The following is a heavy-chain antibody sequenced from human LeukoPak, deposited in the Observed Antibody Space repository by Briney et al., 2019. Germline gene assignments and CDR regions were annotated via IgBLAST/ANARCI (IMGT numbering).Heavy chain of an antibody. CDR3: ARDTFHQWLGHNYYYYYMDV. CDR2: IYTSGST. V-gene: IGHV4-4*07. J-gene: IGHJ6*03. D-gene: IGHD6-19*01. CDR1: GGSISSYY. Sequence: SETLSLTCTVSGGSISSYYWSWIRQPAGKGLEWIGRIYTSGSTNYNPSLKSRVTMSVDTSKNQFSLKLSSVTAADTAVYYCARDTFHQWLGHNYYYYYMDVWGKGTTVTVSS.